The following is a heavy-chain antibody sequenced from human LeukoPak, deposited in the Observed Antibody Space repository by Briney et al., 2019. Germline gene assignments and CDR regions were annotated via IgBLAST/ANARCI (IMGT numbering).Heavy chain of an antibody. D-gene: IGHD1-26*01. V-gene: IGHV3-30-3*01. J-gene: IGHJ4*02. CDR2: ISYDGSNK. Sequence: GGSLRLSCAASGFTFSSYAMHWVRQAPGKGLEWVAVISYDGSNKYYADSVKGRFTISRDNSKNTLYLQMNSLRAEDTAVYYCAKDILHGAILTPFDYWGQGTLVTVSP. CDR3: AKDILHGAILTPFDY. CDR1: GFTFSSYA.